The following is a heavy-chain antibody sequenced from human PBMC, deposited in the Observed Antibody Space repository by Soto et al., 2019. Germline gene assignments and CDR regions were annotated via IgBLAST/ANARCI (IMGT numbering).Heavy chain of an antibody. J-gene: IGHJ3*02. CDR1: GGSFSSGGYF. V-gene: IGHV4-31*03. D-gene: IGHD3-10*01. CDR3: ARDILLWFGELPPRAHDAFDI. Sequence: QVQLQESGPGLVKPSQTLSLTCTVSGGSFSSGGYFWSWIRQHPGKGLEWIGDINYSGSTYSNPSLKSRVTISVDTSKNQCPLKLSSVTAADTAVYYCARDILLWFGELPPRAHDAFDIWGQGTMVTVSS. CDR2: INYSGST.